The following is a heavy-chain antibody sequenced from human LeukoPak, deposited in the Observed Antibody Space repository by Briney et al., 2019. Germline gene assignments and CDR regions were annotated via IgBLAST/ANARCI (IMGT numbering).Heavy chain of an antibody. CDR1: GGSVSSGSYY. V-gene: IGHV4-61*01. CDR3: ARARGYCTNGVCYPRSAGFDY. Sequence: SEALSLTCTVSGGSVSSGSYYWSWIRQPPGKGLEWIVYIYYSGSTNYNPSLKSRVTISVDTSKNQFSLKLSSVTAADTAVYYCARARGYCTNGVCYPRSAGFDYWGQGTLDTVSS. D-gene: IGHD2-8*01. CDR2: IYYSGST. J-gene: IGHJ4*02.